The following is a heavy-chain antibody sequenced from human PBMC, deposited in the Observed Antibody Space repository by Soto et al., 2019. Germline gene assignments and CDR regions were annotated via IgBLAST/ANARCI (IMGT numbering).Heavy chain of an antibody. D-gene: IGHD3-9*01. J-gene: IGHJ4*02. CDR2: INPSGGST. V-gene: IGHV1-46*03. Sequence: GASVKVSCKASGYSFASYYMHWVRQAPGQGLEWVGIINPSGGSTNYAQKFQGRVTMTRDTSTSTVYMELSSLRSEDTAVYYCSRSLRYFDEFDYWGQGTLVTVSS. CDR1: GYSFASYY. CDR3: SRSLRYFDEFDY.